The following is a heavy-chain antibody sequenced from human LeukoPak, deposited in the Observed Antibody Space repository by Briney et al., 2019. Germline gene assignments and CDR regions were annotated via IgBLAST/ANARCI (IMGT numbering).Heavy chain of an antibody. CDR2: FDPEDGET. D-gene: IGHD6-19*01. CDR1: GYTLTVLS. J-gene: IGHJ4*02. Sequence: ASVNVRCTVSGYTLTVLSIHWVRHAPGKGKEWMGGFDPEDGETIYAQKFQGRVTMTRDMSTSTVYMERSSLRSEDTAVYYCARSPQWLAYISFDYWGQGTLVTVSS. V-gene: IGHV1-24*01. CDR3: ARSPQWLAYISFDY.